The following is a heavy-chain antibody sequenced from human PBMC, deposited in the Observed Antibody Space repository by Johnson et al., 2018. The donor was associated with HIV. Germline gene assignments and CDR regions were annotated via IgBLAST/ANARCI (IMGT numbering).Heavy chain of an antibody. Sequence: VQLVESGGGLVKPGGSLRLSCAASGFTFSNAWMSCVRQAPGKGLEWVGRIKSRTDGETADYAAPVKGRFTISRDNSKNTLYLQMHSLRLEDTAVYYCAREYYGSGSDAFDIWGQGTMVTVSS. D-gene: IGHD3-10*01. CDR2: IKSRTDGETA. V-gene: IGHV3-15*01. CDR1: GFTFSNAW. J-gene: IGHJ3*02. CDR3: AREYYGSGSDAFDI.